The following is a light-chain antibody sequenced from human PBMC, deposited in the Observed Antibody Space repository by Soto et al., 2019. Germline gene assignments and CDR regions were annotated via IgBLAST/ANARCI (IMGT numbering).Light chain of an antibody. V-gene: IGLV2-8*01. J-gene: IGLJ1*01. CDR3: SSHAGSNNPFV. CDR2: DVN. Sequence: QSALTQPPSASGSPGQSVTISCTGASSDVGGYNYVSWYQQHPGKAPKLMIYDVNRRPSGVPDRVSGSKSGNTASLTVSGLQAEDEADYYYSSHAGSNNPFVFGTGTKVTVL. CDR1: SSDVGGYNY.